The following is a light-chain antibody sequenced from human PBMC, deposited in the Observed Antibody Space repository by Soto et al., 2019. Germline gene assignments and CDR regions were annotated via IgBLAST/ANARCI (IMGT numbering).Light chain of an antibody. Sequence: TVMTQSPATLSVSPGERATLSCRASQSVGSDLAWYQQKPGQAPRLLIYGASTRATGIPARFSGSASGTEFTLTITGLQSEDFAVYYCQQYKNWPPISFGQGTRLEIK. J-gene: IGKJ5*01. CDR2: GAS. CDR3: QQYKNWPPIS. CDR1: QSVGSD. V-gene: IGKV3-15*01.